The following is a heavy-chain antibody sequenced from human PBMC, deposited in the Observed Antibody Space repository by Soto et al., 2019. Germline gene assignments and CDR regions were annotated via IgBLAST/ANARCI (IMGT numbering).Heavy chain of an antibody. Sequence: ASVKVSCKASGYTFTSYDIYWVRQATGQGLEWMGWMNPNTGNSGYAQKFQGRVTMTSDTSISTAHMELSSLRPENTAVYYCARRAETNGWNGFGADKDYFASWGQGTLVPVS. J-gene: IGHJ4*02. D-gene: IGHD1-1*01. CDR2: MNPNTGNS. V-gene: IGHV1-8*01. CDR1: GYTFTSYD. CDR3: ARRAETNGWNGFGADKDYFAS.